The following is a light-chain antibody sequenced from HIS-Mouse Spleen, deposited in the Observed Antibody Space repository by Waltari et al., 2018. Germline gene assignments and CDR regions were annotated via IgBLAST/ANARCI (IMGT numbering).Light chain of an antibody. CDR3: YSTDSSGNHRV. CDR2: EDS. Sequence: SYELTQPPSVSVSPGQTARITRSGDALPKKYAPVFQQKSGQAPVLVIYEDSKRPSGIPERFSGSSSGTMATLTISGAQVEDEADYYCYSTDSSGNHRVFGGGTKLTVL. CDR1: ALPKKY. J-gene: IGLJ2*01. V-gene: IGLV3-10*01.